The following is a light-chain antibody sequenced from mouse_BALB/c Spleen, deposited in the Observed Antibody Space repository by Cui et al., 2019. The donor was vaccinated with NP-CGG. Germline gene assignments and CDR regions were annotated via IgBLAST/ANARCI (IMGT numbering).Light chain of an antibody. Sequence: ALATQEPALTTSPGETVTLTCRSSTGAVTTNNYANWVQEKPDHLFTGLIGGTNNRAPGVPARFSGSLIGDKAALTITGTQTEDEAIYFCALWYSNHWVFGGGTKLTVL. CDR2: GTN. J-gene: IGLJ1*01. CDR3: ALWYSNHWV. V-gene: IGLV1*01. CDR1: TGAVTTNNY.